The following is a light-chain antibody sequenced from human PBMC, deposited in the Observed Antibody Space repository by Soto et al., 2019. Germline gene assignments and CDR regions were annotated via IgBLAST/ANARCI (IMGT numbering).Light chain of an antibody. CDR3: QQYGNTTLT. CDR1: QSVTTRY. V-gene: IGKV3-20*01. CDR2: VAS. Sequence: EIVLTQSPVTLSLSPGEKATLSCRASQSVTTRYLALDQQKPGQAPRLLMYVASNSATGIQDRFSRRAFGSDFTLTISGFQRAAGEGYCCQQYGNTTLTLGGGTKVDI. J-gene: IGKJ4*01.